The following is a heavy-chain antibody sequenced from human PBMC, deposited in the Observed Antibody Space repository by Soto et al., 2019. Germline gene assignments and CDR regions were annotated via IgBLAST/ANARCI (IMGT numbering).Heavy chain of an antibody. CDR3: ARDLLTGRLGMDV. CDR1: GGSISSAY. V-gene: IGHV4-59*01. CDR2: IYYSWAT. J-gene: IGHJ6*03. Sequence: SETPSLTCTLSGGSISSAYWSWIRQPPGKGLEWIGFIYYSWATNYNPSLGGRVTISLDTSKKQFSLRLTSVSAADTAVYYCARDLLTGRLGMDVWGKGTTVTVS. D-gene: IGHD1-20*01.